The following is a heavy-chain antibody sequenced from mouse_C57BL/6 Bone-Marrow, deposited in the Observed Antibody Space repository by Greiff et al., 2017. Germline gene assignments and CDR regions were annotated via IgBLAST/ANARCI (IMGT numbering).Heavy chain of an antibody. CDR3: ARSYYYGSSFYWYFDV. J-gene: IGHJ1*03. CDR2: IHPNSGST. D-gene: IGHD1-1*01. V-gene: IGHV1-64*01. CDR1: GYTFTSYW. Sequence: QVQLQQPGAELLKPGASVNLSCKASGYTFTSYWMPLVKQRPGQGLELIGMIHPNSGSTNYNEKFKSKATLTVDKSSSTAYMQLSSLTSEDSAVYYCARSYYYGSSFYWYFDVWGTGTTVTVSS.